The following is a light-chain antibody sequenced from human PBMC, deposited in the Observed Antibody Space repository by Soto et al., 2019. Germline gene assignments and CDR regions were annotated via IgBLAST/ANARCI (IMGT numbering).Light chain of an antibody. Sequence: DIQMTQSPSTLSASLGDRVTITCRASQSISSGLAWYQQKPGKAPKVLIYDASSLPRGVPPRFSGSGSGPEFTLTISSLQPDDFATYYCQQYDSYSATFGQGTKVDIK. CDR1: QSISSG. CDR2: DAS. V-gene: IGKV1-5*01. J-gene: IGKJ1*01. CDR3: QQYDSYSAT.